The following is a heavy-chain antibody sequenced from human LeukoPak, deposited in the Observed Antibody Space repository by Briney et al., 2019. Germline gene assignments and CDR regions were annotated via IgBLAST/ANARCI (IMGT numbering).Heavy chain of an antibody. V-gene: IGHV1-18*01. CDR1: GSTFTNHG. J-gene: IGHJ5*02. D-gene: IGHD6-19*01. Sequence: GASVQISCKVSGSTFTNHGISWVRRAPGQGLEWMGWISAYNGNTNYAQKLQGRVTMTTDTSTSTAYMELRSLRSDDTAVYYCARVTDSSGWLGFDPWGQGTLVTVSS. CDR3: ARVTDSSGWLGFDP. CDR2: ISAYNGNT.